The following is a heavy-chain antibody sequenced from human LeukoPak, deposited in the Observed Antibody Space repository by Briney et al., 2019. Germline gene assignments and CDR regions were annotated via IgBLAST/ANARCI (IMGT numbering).Heavy chain of an antibody. D-gene: IGHD1-26*01. Sequence: GGSLRLSCAASGFTFSSYGMHWVRQAPGKGLEWVAVIWYDGSNKYYADSVKGRFTISRDNSKNTLYLQMNSLRAEDTAVYYCAREGSLSYDAFDIWGQGTMVTVSS. J-gene: IGHJ3*02. CDR3: AREGSLSYDAFDI. CDR2: IWYDGSNK. V-gene: IGHV3-33*01. CDR1: GFTFSSYG.